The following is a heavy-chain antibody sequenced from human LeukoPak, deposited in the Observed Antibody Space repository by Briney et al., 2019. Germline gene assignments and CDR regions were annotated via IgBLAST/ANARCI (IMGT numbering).Heavy chain of an antibody. Sequence: GGPLRLSCAASGFTFSVSWMSWVRQAPGKGLEWVANIRYDGNEKYYVDSVKGRFTISRDNAKNSLYLQMNSLSAEDTAVYYCARGGTTFENWGQGTLVTVSS. CDR3: ARGGTTFEN. CDR1: GFTFSVSW. J-gene: IGHJ4*02. CDR2: IRYDGNEK. D-gene: IGHD1-1*01. V-gene: IGHV3-7*01.